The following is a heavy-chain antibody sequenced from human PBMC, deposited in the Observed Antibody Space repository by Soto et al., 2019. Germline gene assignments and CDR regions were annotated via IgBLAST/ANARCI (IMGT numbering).Heavy chain of an antibody. CDR3: ARDDSSGYYWGSYYYYYGMDV. Sequence: RWSLRLSCAASGFTFSSYSMNWFRQAPGKGLEWVSSISSSSSYIYYADSVKGRFTISRDNAKNSLYLQMNSLRAEDTAVYYCARDDSSGYYWGSYYYYYGMDVWGQGTTVTVSS. V-gene: IGHV3-21*01. CDR2: ISSSSSYI. D-gene: IGHD3-22*01. J-gene: IGHJ6*02. CDR1: GFTFSSYS.